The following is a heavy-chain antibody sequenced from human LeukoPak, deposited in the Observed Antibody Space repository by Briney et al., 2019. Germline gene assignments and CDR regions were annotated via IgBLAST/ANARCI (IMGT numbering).Heavy chain of an antibody. Sequence: GGSLRLSCAASGFTLSSHLVHWVRQAPGKGLVWVSRLNEDGRITNYADSVKGRFTISRDNAKNTVYLQMNSLRVEDTGVYYCARSFSGYRDYWGQGTQVSVSS. V-gene: IGHV3-74*01. CDR3: ARSFSGYRDY. CDR1: GFTLSSHL. CDR2: LNEDGRIT. D-gene: IGHD3-22*01. J-gene: IGHJ4*02.